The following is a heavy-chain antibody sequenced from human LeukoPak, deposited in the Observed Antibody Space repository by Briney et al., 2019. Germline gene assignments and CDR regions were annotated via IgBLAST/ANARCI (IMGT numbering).Heavy chain of an antibody. V-gene: IGHV4-4*07. CDR3: ARDYVWGGYRGFDY. D-gene: IGHD3-16*02. CDR2: IYTSGST. J-gene: IGHJ4*02. CDR1: GGSISSYY. Sequence: SETLSLTCTVSGGSISSYYWSWIRQPAGKGLEWIGRIYTSGSTNYNPSLKSRVTMSVDTSKNQFSLKLSSVTAADTAVYYCARDYVWGGYRGFDYWGQGTLVTVSS.